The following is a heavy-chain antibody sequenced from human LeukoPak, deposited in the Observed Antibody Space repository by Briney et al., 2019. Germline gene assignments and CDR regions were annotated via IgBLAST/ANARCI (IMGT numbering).Heavy chain of an antibody. D-gene: IGHD1-26*01. V-gene: IGHV3-74*01. CDR2: INSDGSS. J-gene: IGHJ4*02. CDR3: ARGGWEQEHLDY. Sequence: PGGSLRLSCAASGFTFSRYGMHWVRQAPGKGLVWVSRINSDGSSRYADSAKGRFTISRDNAKNTLYLQMNSLRAEDTAVYYCARGGWEQEHLDYWGQGTLVTVSS. CDR1: GFTFSRYG.